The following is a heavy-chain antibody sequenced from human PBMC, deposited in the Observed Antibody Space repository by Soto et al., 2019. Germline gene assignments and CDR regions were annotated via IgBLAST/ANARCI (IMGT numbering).Heavy chain of an antibody. D-gene: IGHD5-18*01. Sequence: ASVKVSCKASGYTFTSYDINWVRQATGQGLEWMGWMNPNSGNTGYAQKFQGRVTMTRNTSISTAYMELSSLRSEDTAVYYCARDQKVGYGFYYYYYGMDVWGQGTTVTVSS. CDR3: ARDQKVGYGFYYYYYGMDV. CDR1: GYTFTSYD. CDR2: MNPNSGNT. V-gene: IGHV1-8*01. J-gene: IGHJ6*02.